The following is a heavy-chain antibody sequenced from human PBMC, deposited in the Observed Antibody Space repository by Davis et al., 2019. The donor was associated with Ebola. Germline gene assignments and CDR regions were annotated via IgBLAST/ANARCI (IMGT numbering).Heavy chain of an antibody. CDR2: INPNSGGT. D-gene: IGHD6-13*01. V-gene: IGHV1-2*06. Sequence: ASVKVSCKASGYTFTSYGISWVRQAPGQGLEWMGRINPNSGGTNYAQKFQGRVTMTRDTSISTAYMELSRLRSDDTAVYYCAREVSVIAAAGTWFDPWGQGTLVTVSS. CDR3: AREVSVIAAAGTWFDP. CDR1: GYTFTSYG. J-gene: IGHJ5*02.